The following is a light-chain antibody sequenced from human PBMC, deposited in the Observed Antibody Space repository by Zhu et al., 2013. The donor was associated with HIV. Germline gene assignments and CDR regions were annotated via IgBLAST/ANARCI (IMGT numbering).Light chain of an antibody. CDR3: QHYGGSPLFT. CDR2: GSS. J-gene: IGKJ3*01. V-gene: IGKV3-20*01. CDR1: QSLRSSY. Sequence: ESVLTQSPGTLSLSPGERATLSCRASQSLRSSYLAWYQQKPGQAPRLLIYGSSRRATGIPDRFSGSGSGTDFTLTIDRLDPDDFAVYYCQHYGGSPLFTFGPGTKVDFK.